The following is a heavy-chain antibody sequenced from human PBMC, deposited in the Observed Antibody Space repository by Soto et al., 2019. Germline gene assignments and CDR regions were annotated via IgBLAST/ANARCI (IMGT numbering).Heavy chain of an antibody. V-gene: IGHV3-74*01. CDR3: ARTGPRAYCSGGSCYYFDY. Sequence: GGSLRLSCAASGFTFSSYWMHWVRQAPGKGLVWVSRINSDGSSTSYADSVKGRFTISRDNAKNTLYLQMNSLRAEDTAVYYCARTGPRAYCSGGSCYYFDYWGQGTLVTVS. CDR2: INSDGSST. D-gene: IGHD2-15*01. CDR1: GFTFSSYW. J-gene: IGHJ4*02.